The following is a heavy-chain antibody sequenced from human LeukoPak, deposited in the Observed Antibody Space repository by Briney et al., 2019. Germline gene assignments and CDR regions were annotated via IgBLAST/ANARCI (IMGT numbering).Heavy chain of an antibody. D-gene: IGHD4-17*01. V-gene: IGHV3-9*01. CDR2: ISWNSGSI. Sequence: PGGSLRLSCAASGFTFDDYAMHWVRQAPGKGLEWVSGISWNSGSIGYADSVKGQFTISRDNAKNSLYLQMNSLRAEDTALYYCAKDINYGDHGGLDYWGQGTLVTVSS. CDR1: GFTFDDYA. CDR3: AKDINYGDHGGLDY. J-gene: IGHJ4*02.